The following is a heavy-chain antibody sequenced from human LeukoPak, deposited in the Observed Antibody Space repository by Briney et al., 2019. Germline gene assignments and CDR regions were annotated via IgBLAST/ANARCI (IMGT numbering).Heavy chain of an antibody. CDR2: ISSSGSTI. J-gene: IGHJ4*02. D-gene: IGHD3-16*01. Sequence: SGGSLRLSCAASGFTFSSYWMSWIRQAPGKGLEWVSYISSSGSTIYYADSVKGRFTISRDNSKNTLYLQMNSLRAEDTAVYYCARVGSTPLPDYWGQGTLVTVSS. CDR1: GFTFSSYW. CDR3: ARVGSTPLPDY. V-gene: IGHV3-48*01.